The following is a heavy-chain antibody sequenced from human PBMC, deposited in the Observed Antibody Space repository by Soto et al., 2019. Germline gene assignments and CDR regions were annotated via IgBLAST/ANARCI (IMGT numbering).Heavy chain of an antibody. V-gene: IGHV3-53*01. Sequence: PGGSLRLSCAASGFTVSSNYMSWVRQAPGKGLEWVSVIYSGGSTYYADSVKGRFTISRDNSKNTLYLQMNSPRAEDTVVYYCARGGYYDSSGYYYWDYWGQGTLVTVSS. D-gene: IGHD3-22*01. CDR1: GFTVSSNY. CDR2: IYSGGST. J-gene: IGHJ4*02. CDR3: ARGGYYDSSGYYYWDY.